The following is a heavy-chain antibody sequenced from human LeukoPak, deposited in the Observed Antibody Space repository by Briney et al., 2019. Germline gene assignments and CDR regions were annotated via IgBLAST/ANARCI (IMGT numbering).Heavy chain of an antibody. J-gene: IGHJ3*02. CDR1: GGSISSYY. V-gene: IGHV4-59*01. D-gene: IGHD2-21*01. Sequence: SETLSLTCTVSGGSISSYYWSWIRQPPGKGLEWIGYIYYSGSTNYNPSLKSRVTISVDTSKNQFSLKLSSVTAADTAVYYCAGAVVRPAYAFDIWGQGTMVTVSS. CDR2: IYYSGST. CDR3: AGAVVRPAYAFDI.